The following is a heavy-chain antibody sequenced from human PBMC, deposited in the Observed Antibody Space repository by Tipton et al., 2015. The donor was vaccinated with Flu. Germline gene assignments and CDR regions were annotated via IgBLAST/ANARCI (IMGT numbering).Heavy chain of an antibody. D-gene: IGHD1-26*01. J-gene: IGHJ5*02. CDR1: GASITNYY. CDR3: ARGGRGVFAP. Sequence: TLSLTCSVSGASITNYYWSWIRQTAGKGLEWIGRVYSSGSATYSPSFRGRVSVSGDAAKNEVSLRLSFVTAADTAIYYCARGGRGVFAPWGQGILVTVSS. CDR2: VYSSGSA. V-gene: IGHV4-4*07.